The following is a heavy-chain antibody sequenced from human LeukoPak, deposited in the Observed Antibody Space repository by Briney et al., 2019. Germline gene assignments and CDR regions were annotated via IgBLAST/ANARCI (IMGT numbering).Heavy chain of an antibody. J-gene: IGHJ4*02. CDR1: GGSITVYY. CDR2: ISYSGST. V-gene: IGHV4-59*12. CDR3: ARGGSRSYTSSTLDY. Sequence: SETLSLTCSVSGGSITVYYWNWIRQSPGKGLEWIGSISYSGSTNYNPSLKSRITISIDTSKTRFSLKVSSVIAADTVLYYCARGGSRSYTSSTLDYWGQGTLVTVSS. D-gene: IGHD6-6*01.